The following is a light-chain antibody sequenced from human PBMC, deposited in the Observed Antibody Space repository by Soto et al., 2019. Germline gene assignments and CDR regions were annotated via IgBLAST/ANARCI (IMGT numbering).Light chain of an antibody. J-gene: IGKJ4*01. CDR3: QQSFTTPLT. V-gene: IGKV1-39*01. CDR2: VAS. Sequence: DIQMTQSPSSLSASVGDRVTITCRASQSIGRFLNWHQQKPGKAPNVLINVASTLRSGVPSRFSGSGSGTDFNLTINGLQPEDFATYFCQQSFTTPLTFGGGTKVEIK. CDR1: QSIGRF.